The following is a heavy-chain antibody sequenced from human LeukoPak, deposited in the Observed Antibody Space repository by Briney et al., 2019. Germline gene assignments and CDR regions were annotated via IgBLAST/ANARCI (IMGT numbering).Heavy chain of an antibody. Sequence: GGSLRLSCAASGFTFSSYAMSWVRQAPGKGLEWVANIKQDGSEKYYVDSVKGRFTISRDNAKNSLYLQMNSLRAEDTAVYYCARAGGGRPLDPWGQGTLVTVSS. V-gene: IGHV3-7*01. CDR1: GFTFSSYA. D-gene: IGHD2-15*01. CDR3: ARAGGGRPLDP. CDR2: IKQDGSEK. J-gene: IGHJ5*02.